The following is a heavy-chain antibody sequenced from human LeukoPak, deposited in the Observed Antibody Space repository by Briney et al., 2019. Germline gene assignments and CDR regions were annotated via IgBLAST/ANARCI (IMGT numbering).Heavy chain of an antibody. CDR1: GFTFSSYA. CDR2: ISGSGGST. V-gene: IGHV3-23*01. CDR3: AKPNSSGWYLAPFFDY. D-gene: IGHD6-19*01. J-gene: IGHJ4*02. Sequence: GGSLRLSCAASGFTFSSYAMSWVRQAPGKGLEWVSAISGSGGSTYYADSVKGRFTISRDNSKNTLYLQMNSLRAEDTAVYYCAKPNSSGWYLAPFFDYWGQGTLVTVSS.